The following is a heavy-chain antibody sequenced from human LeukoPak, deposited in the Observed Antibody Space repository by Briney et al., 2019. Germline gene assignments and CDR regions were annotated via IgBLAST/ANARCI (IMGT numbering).Heavy chain of an antibody. Sequence: ASVKVSCKVSGYTLTELSMHWVRQAPGKGLEWMGGFDPEDGETIYAQKFQGRVTMTEDTSTDTAYMELSSLRPEDTAVYYCATDPYSSGWYHYWGQGTLVTVSS. CDR3: ATDPYSSGWYHY. CDR2: FDPEDGET. V-gene: IGHV1-24*01. D-gene: IGHD6-19*01. J-gene: IGHJ4*02. CDR1: GYTLTELS.